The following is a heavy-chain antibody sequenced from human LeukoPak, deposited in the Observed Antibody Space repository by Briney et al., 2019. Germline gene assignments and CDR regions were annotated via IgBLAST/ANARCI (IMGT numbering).Heavy chain of an antibody. Sequence: GGSLRLPCAASGLTFSDYYMSWIRQAPGKGLEWVSYISGSGSTIYYADSVKGRFTNSRDNAKNSLYLQMDSLSAEDTAVYYCTTLHYYGMVVWGPGTTVTVS. CDR2: ISGSGSTI. V-gene: IGHV3-11*01. CDR1: GLTFSDYY. J-gene: IGHJ6*02. CDR3: TTLHYYGMVV.